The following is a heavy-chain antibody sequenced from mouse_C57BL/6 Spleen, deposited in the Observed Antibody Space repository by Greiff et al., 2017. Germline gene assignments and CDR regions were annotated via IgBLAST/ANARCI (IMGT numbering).Heavy chain of an antibody. V-gene: IGHV1-55*01. D-gene: IGHD2-4*01. Sequence: QVQLEQPGAELVKPGASVKMSCKASGYTFTSYWITWVKQRPGQGLEWIGDIYPGSGSTNYNEKFKSKATLTVDTSSSTAYMQLSSLTSEDSAVYYCARRGDYDYDLYYFDYWGQGTTLTVSS. CDR3: ARRGDYDYDLYYFDY. CDR2: IYPGSGST. J-gene: IGHJ2*01. CDR1: GYTFTSYW.